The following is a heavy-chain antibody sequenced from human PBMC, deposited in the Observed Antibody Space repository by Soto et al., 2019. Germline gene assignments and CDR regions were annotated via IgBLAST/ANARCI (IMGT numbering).Heavy chain of an antibody. CDR2: IYKSATT. CDR3: ARGRYCLTGRCFPNWFDS. CDR1: GDSISSVDYF. Sequence: LSLTCSVSGDSISSVDYFWAWIRQPPGQALEYIGYIYKSATTYYNPSFESRVAISLDTSKSQFSLNVTSVTATDTAVYFCARGRYCLTGRCFPNWFDSWGQGTLVTVSS. J-gene: IGHJ5*01. V-gene: IGHV4-30-4*01. D-gene: IGHD2-15*01.